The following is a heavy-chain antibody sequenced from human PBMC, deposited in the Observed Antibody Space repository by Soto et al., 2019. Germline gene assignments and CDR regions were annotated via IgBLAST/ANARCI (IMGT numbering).Heavy chain of an antibody. J-gene: IGHJ4*02. CDR3: AKDRNYPRDQFHY. V-gene: IGHV3-23*01. CDR2: ISANGQGI. Sequence: GSLRLSCAASGFTFSTCALSWVRQAPGKGLEWVSAISANGQGIYYADSVRGRFTISRDNSKNTIFLHMDSLRAEDTAVYYCAKDRNYPRDQFHYWGQGTLVTVSS. CDR1: GFTFSTCA. D-gene: IGHD1-7*01.